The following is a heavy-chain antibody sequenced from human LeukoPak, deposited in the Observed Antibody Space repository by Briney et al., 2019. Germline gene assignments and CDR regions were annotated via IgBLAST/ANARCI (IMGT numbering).Heavy chain of an antibody. Sequence: PGGSLRLSCAASGFTFRNAWMNWARQAPGKGLEWVGRIKTNYESGATDYATPVKGRFTISRDDSKSTLYLQMNSLNTEDTAIYYCTTYKGYCDDTGYSALFESWGQGTLVTVSS. V-gene: IGHV3-15*01. CDR3: TTYKGYCDDTGYSALFES. J-gene: IGHJ4*02. CDR2: IKTNYESGAT. CDR1: GFTFRNAW. D-gene: IGHD3-9*01.